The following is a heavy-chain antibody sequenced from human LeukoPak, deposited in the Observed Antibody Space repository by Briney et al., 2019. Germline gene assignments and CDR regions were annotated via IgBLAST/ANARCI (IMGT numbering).Heavy chain of an antibody. D-gene: IGHD3-10*01. CDR3: AREGYYGSGSPPSLYFDY. CDR1: GFTFDSSA. Sequence: GGSLRLSCAASGFTFDSSAMTWVRQAPGKGLEWVSSISGSGISTYYSDSVKGRFTISRDNSRSTLYLQMNSLRPEDTAIYYCAREGYYGSGSPPSLYFDYWGQGTLVTVSS. V-gene: IGHV3-23*01. CDR2: ISGSGIST. J-gene: IGHJ4*02.